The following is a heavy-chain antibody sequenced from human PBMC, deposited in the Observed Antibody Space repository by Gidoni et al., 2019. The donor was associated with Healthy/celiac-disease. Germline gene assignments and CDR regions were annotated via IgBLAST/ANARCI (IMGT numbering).Heavy chain of an antibody. CDR3: TRYSYGGNDAFDI. V-gene: IGHV3-73*02. J-gene: IGHJ3*02. CDR2: IRSKANSYAT. CDR1: GFTFSGSA. Sequence: EVQLVESGGGLVQPGGSLKLSCAASGFTFSGSAMHWDRQASGKGLEWVGRIRSKANSYATAYAASVKGRFTISRDDSKNTAYLQMNSLKTEDTAVYYCTRYSYGGNDAFDIWDQGTMVTVSS. D-gene: IGHD5-18*01.